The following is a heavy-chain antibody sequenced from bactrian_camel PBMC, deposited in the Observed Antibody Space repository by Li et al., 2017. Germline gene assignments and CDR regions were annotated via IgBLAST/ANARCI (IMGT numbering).Heavy chain of an antibody. V-gene: IGHV3S1*01. CDR1: LHTYTSNC. D-gene: IGHD1*01. CDR2: IYTGNGNA. Sequence: HVQLVESGGGSVQSGGSLRLSCSVSLHTYTSNCLEWFRQAAGKEREVVAGIYTGNGNAYYGDSVKGRFALSQDNSKHTLYLQMNDLKPEDTAMYYCAADRCYPGWSRSGDDFPYWGRGTQVTVS. CDR3: AADRCYPGWSRSGDDFPY. J-gene: IGHJ4*01.